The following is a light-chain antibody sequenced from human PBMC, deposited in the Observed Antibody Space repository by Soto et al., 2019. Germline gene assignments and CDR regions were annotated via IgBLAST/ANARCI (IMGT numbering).Light chain of an antibody. CDR1: QSLLSTNGKNY. V-gene: IGKV2-28*01. Sequence: DIVMTQSPLSLPVTPGEPASISCRSSQSLLSTNGKNYLDWYLQKPGQSPQLLMYFSSTRASGVLERFSGSGSGTAFTLKISRVEAEDLGVTFCMQALQAPRTFGQGTKLEI. CDR2: FSS. J-gene: IGKJ2*01. CDR3: MQALQAPRT.